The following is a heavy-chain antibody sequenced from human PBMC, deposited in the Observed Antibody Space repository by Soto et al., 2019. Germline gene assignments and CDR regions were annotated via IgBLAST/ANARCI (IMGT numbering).Heavy chain of an antibody. CDR1: GGSISSYY. D-gene: IGHD3-16*01. CDR3: ARRRVGRTRYAFDI. Sequence: SETLSLTCTVSGGSISSYYWSWIRQPPGKGLEWIGYIYYSGSTNYNPSLKSRVTISVDTSKNQLSLKLSSVTAADSAVYYCARRRVGRTRYAFDIWGQGTMVTVSS. CDR2: IYYSGST. J-gene: IGHJ3*02. V-gene: IGHV4-59*08.